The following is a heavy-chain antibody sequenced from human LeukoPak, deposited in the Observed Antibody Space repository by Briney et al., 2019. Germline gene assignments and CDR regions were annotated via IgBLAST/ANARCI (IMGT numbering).Heavy chain of an antibody. CDR1: GGSVGISPYC. CDR2: MCYDGKT. CDR3: ARRKVGADYIDY. J-gene: IGHJ4*02. V-gene: IGHV4-39*01. Sequence: SETLSLTCSVSGGSVGISPYCWDWIRQPPGKGLEWIGGMCYDGKTYYTASLESRVTVSVDMSENQFSLNLHSGTAADTAVYFCARRKVGADYIDYWGQGALVTVSS.